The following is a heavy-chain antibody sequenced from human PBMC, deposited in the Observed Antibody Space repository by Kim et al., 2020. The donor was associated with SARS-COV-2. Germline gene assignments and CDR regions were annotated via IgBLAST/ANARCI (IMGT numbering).Heavy chain of an antibody. D-gene: IGHD4-4*01. J-gene: IGHJ6*02. CDR2: ISSSSSYI. CDR3: ARDGSNSDYYYYYGMDV. V-gene: IGHV3-21*01. CDR1: GFTFSSYS. Sequence: GGSLRLSCAASGFTFSSYSMNWVRQAPGKGLEWVSSISSSSSYINYADSVKGRFTISRDNAENSLYLQMNSLRAEDTAVYYCARDGSNSDYYYYYGMDVWGQGTTVTVSS.